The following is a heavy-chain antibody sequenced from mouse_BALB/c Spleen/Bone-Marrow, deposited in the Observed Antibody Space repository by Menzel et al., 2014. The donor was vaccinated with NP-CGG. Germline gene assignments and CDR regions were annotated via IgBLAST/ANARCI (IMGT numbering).Heavy chain of an antibody. D-gene: IGHD1-1*01. CDR3: ASYYYGSSLFAY. Sequence: VQLQQSGAELAKPGASVKLSCTASGFNIKDTYMHRVKQRPEQGLEWIGRIDPANGNTKYDPKFQGKATITADTSSNTAYLQLSSLTSEDTAVYYCASYYYGSSLFAYWGQGTLVTVSA. CDR2: IDPANGNT. CDR1: GFNIKDTY. V-gene: IGHV14-3*02. J-gene: IGHJ3*01.